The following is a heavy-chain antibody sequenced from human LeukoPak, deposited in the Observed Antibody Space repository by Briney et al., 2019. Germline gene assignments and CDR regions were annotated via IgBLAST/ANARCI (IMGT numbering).Heavy chain of an antibody. CDR1: GYTCTSYA. V-gene: IGHV1-3*01. Sequence: ASVKVSCKASGYTCTSYAMHWVRQAPGQRLEWMGWINAGNGNTKYSQKFQGRVTITRDTSASTAYMELSSLRSEDTAVYYCAREGLRLGELSPHYYYYYGMDVWGQGTTVTVSS. D-gene: IGHD3-16*02. CDR2: INAGNGNT. CDR3: AREGLRLGELSPHYYYYYGMDV. J-gene: IGHJ6*02.